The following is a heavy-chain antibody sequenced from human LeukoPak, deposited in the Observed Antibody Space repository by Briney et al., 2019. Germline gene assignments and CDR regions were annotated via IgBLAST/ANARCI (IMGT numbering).Heavy chain of an antibody. CDR1: GYSFTSYW. J-gene: IGHJ4*02. CDR3: ARLSMAAAGHKYFDY. CDR2: IYPGDSDT. D-gene: IGHD6-13*01. Sequence: GESLKISCKGSGYSFTSYWIGWVRQMPGKGLEWMGIIYPGDSDTRYSPSFQGQVTISADKSISTAYLQWSSLKASDTAMYYCARLSMAAAGHKYFDYWGQGTLVTVSS. V-gene: IGHV5-51*01.